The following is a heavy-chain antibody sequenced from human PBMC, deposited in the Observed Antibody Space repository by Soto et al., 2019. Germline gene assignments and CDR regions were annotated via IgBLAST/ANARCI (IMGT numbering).Heavy chain of an antibody. CDR3: ARDPVSAVAGTDYFDY. Sequence: QVQLVESGGGVVQPGRSLRLSCAASGFIFSSYGMHWVRQAPGKGLEWVAVIWYDGSNKYYAVSVKGRFTISRHNSKNTLYLQMNSLRAEDTAVYYCARDPVSAVAGTDYFDYWGQGTLVTVSS. J-gene: IGHJ4*02. V-gene: IGHV3-33*01. D-gene: IGHD6-19*01. CDR1: GFIFSSYG. CDR2: IWYDGSNK.